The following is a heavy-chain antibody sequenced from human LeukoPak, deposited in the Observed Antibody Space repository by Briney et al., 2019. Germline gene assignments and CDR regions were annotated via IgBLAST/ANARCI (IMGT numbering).Heavy chain of an antibody. V-gene: IGHV3-7*05. CDR2: IKQDGSEK. D-gene: IGHD5-24*01. CDR1: GFTFSSYW. J-gene: IGHJ4*02. Sequence: GGSLRLSCAASGFTFSSYWMSWVRQAPGKGLEWVANIKQDGSEKYYVDSVKGRFTTSRDNAKNSLYLQMNSLRAEDTAVYYCARGQKRGPYYFDYWGQGTLVTVSS. CDR3: ARGQKRGPYYFDY.